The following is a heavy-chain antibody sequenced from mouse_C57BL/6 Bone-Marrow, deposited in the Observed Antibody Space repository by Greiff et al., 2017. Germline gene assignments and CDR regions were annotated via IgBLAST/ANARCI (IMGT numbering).Heavy chain of an antibody. CDR1: GYTFTDYN. CDR2: INPNNGGT. J-gene: IGHJ4*01. CDR3: ANDRLWLRRYYDAMDL. D-gene: IGHD2-2*01. V-gene: IGHV1-22*01. Sequence: EVQLQQSGPELVKPGASVKMSCKASGYTFTDYNMHWVKQSHGKSLEWIGYINPNNGGTSYNEKFKGKATLTVNKSSSTAYMELRSLTSEDSAVYYCANDRLWLRRYYDAMDLGGQGTSVTVSS.